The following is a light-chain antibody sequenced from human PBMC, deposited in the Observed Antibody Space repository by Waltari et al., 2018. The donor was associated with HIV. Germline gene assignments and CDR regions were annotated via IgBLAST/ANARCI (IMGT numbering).Light chain of an antibody. CDR3: GTWDNSLRTWV. CDR1: SSNIRRNY. J-gene: IGLJ3*02. Sequence: QSVLTQPPSVSAAPGQQVTLPCSGSSSNIRRNYVYWYQQLPGTAPKLLIYDNNKRPLGIPDRFSGSKSGTSATLGITGLQTGDEADYYCGTWDNSLRTWVFGGGTKLTVL. CDR2: DNN. V-gene: IGLV1-51*01.